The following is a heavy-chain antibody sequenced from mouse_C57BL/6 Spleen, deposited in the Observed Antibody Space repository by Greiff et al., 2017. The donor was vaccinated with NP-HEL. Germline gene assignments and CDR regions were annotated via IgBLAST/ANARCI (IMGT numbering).Heavy chain of an antibody. CDR1: GYAFSSSW. CDR2: IYPGDGDT. V-gene: IGHV1-82*01. J-gene: IGHJ3*01. CDR3: ARGLYGSSPWFAY. D-gene: IGHD1-1*01. Sequence: QVQLQQSGPELVKPGASVKISCKASGYAFSSSWMNWVKQRPGKGLEWIGRIYPGDGDTNYNGKFKGKATLTADKSSSTAYMQLSSLTSEDSAVYFCARGLYGSSPWFAYWGQGTLVTVSA.